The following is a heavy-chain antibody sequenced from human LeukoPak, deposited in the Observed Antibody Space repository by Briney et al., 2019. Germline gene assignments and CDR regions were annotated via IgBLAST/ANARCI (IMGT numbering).Heavy chain of an antibody. J-gene: IGHJ4*02. Sequence: GGSLRLSCAASGFTFSSYAMSWVRQGPGKGLEWVSAISGSGGSTYYAVSVKGRFTISRDNSKNTLYLQMNTLRADDTAVYYCAKEGGAYYYGSGSYYFDYWGQGTLVTVSS. CDR2: ISGSGGST. V-gene: IGHV3-23*01. CDR1: GFTFSSYA. D-gene: IGHD3-10*01. CDR3: AKEGGAYYYGSGSYYFDY.